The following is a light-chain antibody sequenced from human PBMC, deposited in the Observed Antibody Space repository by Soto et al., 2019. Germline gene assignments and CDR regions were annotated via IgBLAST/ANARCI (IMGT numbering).Light chain of an antibody. CDR2: GAS. J-gene: IGKJ1*01. CDR1: QSVSSN. V-gene: IGKV3-15*01. Sequence: EIVMTKSPATRSVSPGERATLSCRASQSVSSNLAWYQQKPGQAPRLLIYGASTRATGIPARFSGSGSGTEFTLTISSLQSEDFAVYYCQQYNNWQTFGQGTKVDIK. CDR3: QQYNNWQT.